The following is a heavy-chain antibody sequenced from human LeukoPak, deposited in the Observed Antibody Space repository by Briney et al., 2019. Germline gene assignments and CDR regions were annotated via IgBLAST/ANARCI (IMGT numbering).Heavy chain of an antibody. J-gene: IGHJ3*02. CDR2: IYYSGST. Sequence: PSETLSLTCTVPGGSISSGDYYWSWIRQPPGKGLEWIGYIYYSGSTYYNPSLKSRVTISVDTSKNQFSLKLSSETAADTAVYYCARDALRFHAFDIWGQGTMVTVSS. D-gene: IGHD5-12*01. CDR1: GGSISSGDYY. V-gene: IGHV4-30-4*08. CDR3: ARDALRFHAFDI.